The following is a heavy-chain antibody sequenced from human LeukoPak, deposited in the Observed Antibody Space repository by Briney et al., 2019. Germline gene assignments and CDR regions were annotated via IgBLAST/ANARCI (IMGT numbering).Heavy chain of an antibody. J-gene: IGHJ6*02. Sequence: GASVKVSCKASGYTFTGYYMHWVRQAPGQGLEWMGWINPNSGGTNYAQKFQGRVTMTRDTSISTAYMELSRLRSDDTAVYYCARELVVPAANYYGMDVWGQGTTVTVSS. CDR1: GYTFTGYY. D-gene: IGHD2-2*01. CDR3: ARELVVPAANYYGMDV. CDR2: INPNSGGT. V-gene: IGHV1-2*02.